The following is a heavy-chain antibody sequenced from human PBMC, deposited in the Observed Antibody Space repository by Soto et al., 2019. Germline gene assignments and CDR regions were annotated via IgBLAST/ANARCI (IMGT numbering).Heavy chain of an antibody. J-gene: IGHJ4*02. V-gene: IGHV3-74*01. CDR3: ASLPEDASGFEF. CDR1: GFTFSSYW. Sequence: EVQLVESGGGLVQPGGSLRLSCAASGFTFSSYWMFWVRQPPGKGLLWVSAINPDGTSTYYVDAVKGRFTISIDNAKNTLYLQMNSLRAEEPAVYYCASLPEDASGFEFWGQGTLVTVSS. CDR2: INPDGTST. D-gene: IGHD2-15*01.